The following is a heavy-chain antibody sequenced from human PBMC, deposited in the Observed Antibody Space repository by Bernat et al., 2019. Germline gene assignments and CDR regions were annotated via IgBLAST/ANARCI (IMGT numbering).Heavy chain of an antibody. CDR1: GGSISGSSYY. V-gene: IGHV4-39*01. D-gene: IGHD3-10*01. Sequence: QLQLQESGPGLVKPSETLSLTCTVSGGSISGSSYYWGWIRQPPGKGLEWIGSIYYSGSTYYNPSLKSRVTISVDTSKNQFSLKLSSVTAADTAVYYCARRVITMVRGVIIGPYYFDYWGQGTLVTVSS. CDR3: ARRVITMVRGVIIGPYYFDY. CDR2: IYYSGST. J-gene: IGHJ4*02.